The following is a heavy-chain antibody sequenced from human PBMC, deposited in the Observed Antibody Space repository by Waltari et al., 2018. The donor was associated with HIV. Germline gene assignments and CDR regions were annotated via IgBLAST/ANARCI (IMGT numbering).Heavy chain of an antibody. CDR1: IDAIKNAY. Sequence: QVQLQESGPGLVNPSETLSLTCKVSIDAIKNAYSTWSRQPAGMELDLIVYTSNSWSPKCCPFFIRRVTLSWVSSQNQFSLTLRYVTVSYRAVDICARARRCLHFHGQYDFDYWGQGTLVTVSS. CDR3: ARARRCLHFHGQYDFDY. J-gene: IGHJ4*02. CDR2: TSNSWSP. D-gene: IGHD3-16*01. V-gene: IGHV4-59*08.